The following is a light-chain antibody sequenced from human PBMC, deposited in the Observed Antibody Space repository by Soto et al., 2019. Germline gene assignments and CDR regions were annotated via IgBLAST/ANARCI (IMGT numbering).Light chain of an antibody. V-gene: IGLV2-14*01. CDR1: SSDVGLYDY. Sequence: QSALTQPPSASGSPGQSVTISCTGTSSDVGLYDYVSWYQQHPGKAPKLIIYDVSDRPSGISNRFSGSKSDNTASLTISGLQAGDEAEYYCSSYTSSRTYVFGTGTKVTVL. CDR3: SSYTSSRTYV. J-gene: IGLJ1*01. CDR2: DVS.